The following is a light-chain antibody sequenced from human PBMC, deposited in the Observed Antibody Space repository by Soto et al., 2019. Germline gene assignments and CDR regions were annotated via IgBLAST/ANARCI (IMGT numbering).Light chain of an antibody. CDR3: QQFYTTPLT. Sequence: DIVMTQSPDSLAVSLGERASINCSSSQSVLHSSTNRNYLAWYQQKPGQPPKLLIYWASSREFGVPDRFSGSGSGTDFTLIISSLQTEDVAVYYCQQFYTTPLTFGGGTKVDIK. V-gene: IGKV4-1*01. CDR2: WAS. CDR1: QSVLHSSTNRNY. J-gene: IGKJ4*01.